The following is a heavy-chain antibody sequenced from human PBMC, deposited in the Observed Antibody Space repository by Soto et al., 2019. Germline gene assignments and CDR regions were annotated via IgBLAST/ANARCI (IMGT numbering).Heavy chain of an antibody. CDR1: GSSIITSSFY. D-gene: IGHD1-20*01. Sequence: QMHLQESGPGLVRPSETLSLTCTVSGSSIITSSFYWAWVRQSPEKGLEWIASISSRGTPSSNPSLKRRVSMSVDTSKIQFSVTLGSVTATDTATYDCAGRNWNYFVYWGQGILVTVSS. V-gene: IGHV4-39*01. CDR3: AGRNWNYFVY. J-gene: IGHJ4*02. CDR2: ISSRGTP.